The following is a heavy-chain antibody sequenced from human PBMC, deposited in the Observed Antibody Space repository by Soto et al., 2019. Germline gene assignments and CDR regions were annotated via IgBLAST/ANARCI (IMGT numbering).Heavy chain of an antibody. V-gene: IGHV2-5*02. CDR3: AHTMAPRIFDY. CDR1: GFSLITSGVG. CDR2: IYWDDDK. J-gene: IGHJ4*02. Sequence: QITLKEAGPTLVKPTQTLTLTCSYSGFSLITSGVGVGWIRQPPGKALEWLALIYWDDDKGYSTSLKSRLTITKVTSRTQVVLTMTNMDPADTATYYCAHTMAPRIFDYWGQGTLVTVSS.